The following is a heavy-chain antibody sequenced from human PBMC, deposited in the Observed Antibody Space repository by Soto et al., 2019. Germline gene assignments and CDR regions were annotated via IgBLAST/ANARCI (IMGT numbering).Heavy chain of an antibody. CDR2: IIPILGIA. Sequence: QVQLVQSGAEVKKPGSSVKVSCKASGGTFSSYTISWVRQATGQGLEWMGRIIPILGIANYAQKFQGRVTITADKSTSTAYMELSSLRSEDTAVYYCARDGSDARFTPYWGQGTLVTVSS. CDR3: ARDGSDARFTPY. V-gene: IGHV1-69*08. J-gene: IGHJ4*02. CDR1: GGTFSSYT. D-gene: IGHD3-3*01.